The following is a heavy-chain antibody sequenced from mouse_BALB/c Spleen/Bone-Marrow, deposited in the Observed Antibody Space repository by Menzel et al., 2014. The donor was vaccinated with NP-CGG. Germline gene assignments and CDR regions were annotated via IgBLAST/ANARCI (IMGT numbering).Heavy chain of an antibody. CDR3: TRSPITTVVAETMDY. D-gene: IGHD1-1*01. Sequence: LQQSGSELVRPGASVKLSCKASGYTFTSYWMHWVKQRPGQGPEWIGNIYPGSGSTNYDEKFKNKATLTVDTSSSTAYMQLSSLTSEDSAVYYCTRSPITTVVAETMDYWGQGTSVTVSS. J-gene: IGHJ4*01. CDR1: GYTFTSYW. CDR2: IYPGSGST. V-gene: IGHV1S22*01.